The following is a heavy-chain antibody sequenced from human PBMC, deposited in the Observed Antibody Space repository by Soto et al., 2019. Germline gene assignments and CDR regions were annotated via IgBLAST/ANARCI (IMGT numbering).Heavy chain of an antibody. J-gene: IGHJ6*03. D-gene: IGHD5-12*01. V-gene: IGHV1-2*04. CDR2: INPNGGVT. Sequence: QVQLVQSGAEVRKPGASVTVSCRSSGDSFNDYYIHWVRQAPLQGFEWMGWINPNGGVTKYAQKFQGWDSMTRDTSIRTVYMQLSRLRSDDTAGYYCARESGGATATLVYYYFYMDVWGTGTTVTVSS. CDR3: ARESGGATATLVYYYFYMDV. CDR1: GDSFNDYY.